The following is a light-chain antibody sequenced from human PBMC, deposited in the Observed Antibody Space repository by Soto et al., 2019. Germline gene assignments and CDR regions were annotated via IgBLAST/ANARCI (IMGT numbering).Light chain of an antibody. CDR1: SSDIGGYNY. J-gene: IGLJ1*01. V-gene: IGLV2-14*01. Sequence: QSALTQPASVSGSPGQSTTISCTGTSSDIGGYNYVSWYQQLPGEAPKLIIYDVSDRPSGVSTRFSGSKSGNTASLTISGLQADYEGDYYCSSFASRHTYVFGTGTKVTFL. CDR3: SSFASRHTYV. CDR2: DVS.